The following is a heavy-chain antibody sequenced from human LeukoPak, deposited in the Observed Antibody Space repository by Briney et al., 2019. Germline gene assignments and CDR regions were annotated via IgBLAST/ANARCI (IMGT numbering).Heavy chain of an antibody. CDR3: ARLDCTGDGCYNH. J-gene: IGHJ4*02. CDR1: GESVTSYY. Sequence: SETLSLTCSVSGESVTSYYWSWIRQPPGKGLEGVGYVSSDGTTNYTPSLSSRVIMSVDPTKNHISLSLTSLTAADTAIYYCARLDCTGDGCYNHWGRGTLVTVSS. V-gene: IGHV4-59*08. CDR2: VSSDGTT. D-gene: IGHD2-8*02.